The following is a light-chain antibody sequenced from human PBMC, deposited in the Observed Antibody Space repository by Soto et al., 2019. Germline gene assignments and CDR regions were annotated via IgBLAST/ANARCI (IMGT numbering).Light chain of an antibody. CDR1: SSDVGGYKY. Sequence: QSALTQPASVSGSPGQSITISCTGSSSDVGGYKYVSWYQHQPGKAPKLMIYDVSDRPSGVSNRFSGSKSGNTASLTISGLQAEDEADYYCSSYSTRGTLHVVIGGGTKLTVL. V-gene: IGLV2-14*03. CDR3: SSYSTRGTLHVV. J-gene: IGLJ2*01. CDR2: DVS.